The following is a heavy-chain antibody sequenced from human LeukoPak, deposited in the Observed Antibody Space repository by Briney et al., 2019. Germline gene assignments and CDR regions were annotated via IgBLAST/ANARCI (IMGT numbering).Heavy chain of an antibody. V-gene: IGHV1-18*01. D-gene: IGHD2-8*02. J-gene: IGHJ6*04. CDR2: ISGFNGQT. CDR3: ARSGILVTGVRMDV. Sequence: GASVKVSCKASGYIFKSYGVNWVRQAPGQGLEWVGWISGFNGQTDYGQRFQGRVTVTRDTSTSTAYMELRSLRSEDTAVYYCARSGILVTGVRMDVWGKGTTVIVSS. CDR1: GYIFKSYG.